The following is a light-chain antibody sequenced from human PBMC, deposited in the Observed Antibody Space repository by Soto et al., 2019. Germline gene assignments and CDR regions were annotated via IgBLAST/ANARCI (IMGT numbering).Light chain of an antibody. CDR1: QSLLHSNGYNY. J-gene: IGKJ1*01. V-gene: IGKV2-28*01. CDR2: LGS. Sequence: DIVMTQSPLSLPVTPGEPASISCRSSQSLLHSNGYNYLDWYLQKPGQSPQLLIYLGSNRASGVPDRFSGSGSGTDLTLKISRVEAEDVGVYYCMQAVQTPRTFGQGTKVEIK. CDR3: MQAVQTPRT.